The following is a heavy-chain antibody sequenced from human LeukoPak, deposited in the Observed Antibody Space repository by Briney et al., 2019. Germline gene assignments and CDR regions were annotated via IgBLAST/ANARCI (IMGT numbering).Heavy chain of an antibody. CDR3: ARDHDEQHIYYYYGMDV. J-gene: IGHJ6*04. Sequence: GGSLGLSCAASGFTFSSYEMNWVRQAPGKGLEWVSYISSSGSTIYYADSVKGRFTISRDNAKNSLYLQMNSLRAEDTAVYYCARDHDEQHIYYYYGMDVWGKGTTVTVSS. V-gene: IGHV3-48*03. CDR1: GFTFSSYE. D-gene: IGHD6-13*01. CDR2: ISSSGSTI.